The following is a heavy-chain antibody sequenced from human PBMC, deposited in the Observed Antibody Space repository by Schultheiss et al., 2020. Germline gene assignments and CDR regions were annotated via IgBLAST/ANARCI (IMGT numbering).Heavy chain of an antibody. D-gene: IGHD6-6*01. J-gene: IGHJ4*02. CDR1: GGSFSGYY. Sequence: SQTLSLTCAVYGGSFSGYYWGWIRQPPGKGLEWIGYIYYSGSTNYNPSLKSRVTISVDTSKNQFSLKLSSVTAADTAVYYCARTEAARAGFDYWGQGTLVTVSS. V-gene: IGHV4-59*01. CDR3: ARTEAARAGFDY. CDR2: IYYSGST.